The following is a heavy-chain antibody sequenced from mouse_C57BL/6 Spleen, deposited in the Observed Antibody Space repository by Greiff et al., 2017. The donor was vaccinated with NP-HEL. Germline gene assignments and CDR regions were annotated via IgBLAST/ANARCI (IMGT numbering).Heavy chain of an antibody. Sequence: VQLQQPGAELVRPGSSVKLSCKASGYTFTSYWMHWVKQRPIQGLEWIGNIDPSDSETHYNQKFKDKATLTVDKSSSTAYMQLSSLTSEYSAVYYCARDGNYYAMDYWGQGTSVTVSS. V-gene: IGHV1-52*01. CDR2: IDPSDSET. CDR1: GYTFTSYW. D-gene: IGHD2-1*01. CDR3: ARDGNYYAMDY. J-gene: IGHJ4*01.